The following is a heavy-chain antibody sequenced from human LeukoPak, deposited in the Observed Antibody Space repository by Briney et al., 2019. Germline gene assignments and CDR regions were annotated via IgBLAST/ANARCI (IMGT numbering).Heavy chain of an antibody. D-gene: IGHD2-2*01. V-gene: IGHV3-7*01. CDR2: IKQDGSEK. Sequence: GGSLRLSCAASGFTFSSYWMSWVRQAPGKGLERVANIKQDGSEKYYVDSVKGRFTISRDNAKNSLYLQMNSLRAEDTSVYYCARLAYCSSTICLSHFDYWGQGTLVTVSS. J-gene: IGHJ4*02. CDR1: GFTFSSYW. CDR3: ARLAYCSSTICLSHFDY.